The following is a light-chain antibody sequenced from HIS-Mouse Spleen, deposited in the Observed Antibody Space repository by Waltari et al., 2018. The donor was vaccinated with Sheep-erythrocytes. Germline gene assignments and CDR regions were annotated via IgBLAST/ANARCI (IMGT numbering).Light chain of an antibody. Sequence: QSALTQPRSVSGSPGQSVTIPCTGTISDVGVYNYVSWYQQHPGKAPKLMIYDVSKRPSGVPDRFSGSKSGNTASLTISGLQAEDEADYYCCSYAGSYNHVFATGTKVTVL. J-gene: IGLJ1*01. CDR1: ISDVGVYNY. CDR2: DVS. V-gene: IGLV2-11*01. CDR3: CSYAGSYNHV.